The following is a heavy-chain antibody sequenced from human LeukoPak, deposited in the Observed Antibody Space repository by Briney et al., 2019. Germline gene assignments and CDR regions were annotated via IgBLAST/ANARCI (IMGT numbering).Heavy chain of an antibody. Sequence: ASVKVSCKASGYTFTSYDINWVRQATGQGREWMGWMNPNSGNTGYAQKFQGRVTMTRNTSISTAYMELSSLRSEDTAVYYCARGRIYDILTGYFFYYYGMDVWGQGTTVTVSS. CDR2: MNPNSGNT. V-gene: IGHV1-8*01. D-gene: IGHD3-9*01. CDR1: GYTFTSYD. CDR3: ARGRIYDILTGYFFYYYGMDV. J-gene: IGHJ6*02.